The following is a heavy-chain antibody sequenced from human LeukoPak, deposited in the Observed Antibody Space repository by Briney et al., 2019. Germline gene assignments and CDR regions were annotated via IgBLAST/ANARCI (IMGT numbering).Heavy chain of an antibody. V-gene: IGHV3-9*01. D-gene: IGHD5-18*01. J-gene: IGHJ4*02. CDR2: ITWNSGST. CDR1: GFTFGDYA. CDR3: AKDKGRGYSYLDY. Sequence: PGRSLRLSCAASGFTFGDYAIHWVRQAPGKGLEWVSGITWNSGSTVHADSVKGRFTISRDNAKKSLYLQMNSLTAEDTALYYCAKDKGRGYSYLDYCGQGTLVTVSS.